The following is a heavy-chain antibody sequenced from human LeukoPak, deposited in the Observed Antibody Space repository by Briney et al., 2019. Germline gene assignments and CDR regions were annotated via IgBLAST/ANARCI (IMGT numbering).Heavy chain of an antibody. CDR1: GYTFTGYD. Sequence: ASVKVSCKASGYTFTGYDINWVRQATGQGLEWMGWMNPNSGNTGYAQKFQGRVTMTRNTSISTAYMELSSLRSEDTAVYYCVLGLRITMIPGAFDIWGQGTMVTVSS. CDR2: MNPNSGNT. D-gene: IGHD3-22*01. CDR3: VLGLRITMIPGAFDI. J-gene: IGHJ3*02. V-gene: IGHV1-8*01.